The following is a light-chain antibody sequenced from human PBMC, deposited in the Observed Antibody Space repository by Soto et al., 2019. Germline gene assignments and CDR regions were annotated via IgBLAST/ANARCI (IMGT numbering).Light chain of an antibody. CDR3: QSYDSSLSGVV. CDR1: SSNIGAGYD. V-gene: IGLV1-40*01. J-gene: IGLJ2*01. Sequence: QSVLTQPPSVSGAPGQRVTISCTGSSSNIGAGYDVHWYQQLPGTAPKLLIYGNSNRPSGATDRFSGSKSGTSASLAITGLQAEDEADYYCQSYDSSLSGVVFGGGTKLTVL. CDR2: GNS.